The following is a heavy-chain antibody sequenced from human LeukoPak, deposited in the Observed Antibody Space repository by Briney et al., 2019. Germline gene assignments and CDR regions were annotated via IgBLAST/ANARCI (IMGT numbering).Heavy chain of an antibody. CDR2: LYGAGST. CDR3: ARGGTPGFSTGRIDY. J-gene: IGHJ4*02. D-gene: IGHD6-19*01. V-gene: IGHV3-53*04. CDR1: GFNVSSNY. Sequence: GGSLRLSCAASGFNVSSNYMSWVRQAPGKGLEWVSVLYGAGSTYYADSVKGRFTISRHDSQNTLFLQMNSLRAENTAVYYCARGGTPGFSTGRIDYWGQGTLVTVSS.